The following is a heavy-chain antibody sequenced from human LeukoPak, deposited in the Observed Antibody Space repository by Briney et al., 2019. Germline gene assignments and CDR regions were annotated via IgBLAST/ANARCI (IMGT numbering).Heavy chain of an antibody. V-gene: IGHV4-30-4*01. Sequence: SETLSLTCAVSGCSISSGDYYWSWIRQPPGKGLEWIGYIYYSGSTYYNPSLKSRLTISVDTSKNQFSLKLPSVTAADTAVYYCARGPHYYDSSGHYNYYYYGMDVWGQGTTVTVSS. CDR3: ARGPHYYDSSGHYNYYYYGMDV. CDR1: GCSISSGDYY. J-gene: IGHJ6*02. CDR2: IYYSGST. D-gene: IGHD3-22*01.